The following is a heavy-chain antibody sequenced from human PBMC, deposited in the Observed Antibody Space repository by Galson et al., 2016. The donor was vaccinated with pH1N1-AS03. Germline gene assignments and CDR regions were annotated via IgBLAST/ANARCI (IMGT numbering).Heavy chain of an antibody. V-gene: IGHV2-5*02. CDR3: AQSDYGYYVDYFGC. CDR2: IYWDDDK. Sequence: PALVKPPQTLTLTCTFSGFSLSTSGVGVGWIHQPPGKALEWLALIYWDDDKRYSPSLKSRLTITKDTSKNQVVLTMTNMDPVDTASYYCAQSDYGYYVDYFGCRGQGTLVTRSS. CDR1: GFSLSTSGVG. D-gene: IGHD4-17*01. J-gene: IGHJ4*02.